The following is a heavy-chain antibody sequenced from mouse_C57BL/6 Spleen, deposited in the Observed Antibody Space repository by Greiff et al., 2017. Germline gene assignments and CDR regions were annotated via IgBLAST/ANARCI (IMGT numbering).Heavy chain of an antibody. V-gene: IGHV1-26*01. D-gene: IGHD1-1*01. Sequence: VQLQQSGPELVKPGASVKISCKASGYTFTDYYMNWVKQSHGKSLEWIGDINPNNGGTSYNQKFKGKATLTVDKSSSTAYMELRSLTSEDSAVYYCATPYGSSYGYFDVWGTGTTVTVSS. J-gene: IGHJ1*03. CDR1: GYTFTDYY. CDR2: INPNNGGT. CDR3: ATPYGSSYGYFDV.